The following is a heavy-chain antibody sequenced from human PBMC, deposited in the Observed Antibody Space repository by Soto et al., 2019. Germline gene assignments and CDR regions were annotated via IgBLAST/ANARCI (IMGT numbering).Heavy chain of an antibody. D-gene: IGHD2-15*01. J-gene: IGHJ4*02. V-gene: IGHV3-48*02. CDR2: ISSSSSTI. Sequence: RGSLRLSCAASGFTFSSYSMNWVRQAPGKGLEWVSYISSSSSTIYYADSVKGRFTISRDNAKNSLYLQMNSLRDEDTAVYYCARVPGYCSGGSCYGSDYWGQGT. CDR1: GFTFSSYS. CDR3: ARVPGYCSGGSCYGSDY.